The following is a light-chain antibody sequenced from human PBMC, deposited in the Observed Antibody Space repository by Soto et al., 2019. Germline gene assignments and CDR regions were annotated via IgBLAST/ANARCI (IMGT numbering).Light chain of an antibody. V-gene: IGLV1-51*01. Sequence: QSVLTQPASVSGSPGQSITISCTGSSSNIENNYVSWYQQDPGTAPKLLIYDNNRRPSGIPDRFSGSKSGTSATLGITGLQPGDEAHYYCVTWDSSLSVVVFGGGTKVTVL. CDR1: SSNIENNY. J-gene: IGLJ2*01. CDR3: VTWDSSLSVVV. CDR2: DNN.